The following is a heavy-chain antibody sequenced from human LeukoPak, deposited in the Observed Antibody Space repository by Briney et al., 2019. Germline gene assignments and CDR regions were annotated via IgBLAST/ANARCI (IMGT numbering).Heavy chain of an antibody. CDR2: MNSDGRTT. D-gene: IGHD3-10*01. J-gene: IGHJ4*01. CDR1: GFTFSSSW. V-gene: IGHV3-74*01. Sequence: VQPGESLNLSCAASGFTFSSSWMPWVRPAPGKGLIWVSRMNSDGRTTTYADSVKGRFTISRDNAKNSLSLQMNSLRAEDTAVYYCASARGRFGELLHFIYWGQGTLVTVSS. CDR3: ASARGRFGELLHFIY.